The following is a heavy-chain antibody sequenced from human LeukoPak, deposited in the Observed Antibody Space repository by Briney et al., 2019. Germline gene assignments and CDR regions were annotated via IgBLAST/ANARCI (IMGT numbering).Heavy chain of an antibody. CDR1: GGFISSYY. CDR3: ARYVGTYGLDV. Sequence: SETLSLTCTVSGGFISSYYWSWIRQPPGKGLEWIGYIYYSGSTNYNPSLKSRVTISVDTSKNQFSLKLSSVTAADTAVYYCARYVGTYGLDVWGQGTTVTVSS. CDR2: IYYSGST. V-gene: IGHV4-59*01. J-gene: IGHJ6*02. D-gene: IGHD1-26*01.